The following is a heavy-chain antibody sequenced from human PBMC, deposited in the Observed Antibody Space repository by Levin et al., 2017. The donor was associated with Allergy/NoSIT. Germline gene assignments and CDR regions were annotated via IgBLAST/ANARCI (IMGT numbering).Heavy chain of an antibody. V-gene: IGHV4-34*01. D-gene: IGHD3-10*01. CDR2: INHSGST. CDR3: ARGKRGMRVRGYYYMDV. J-gene: IGHJ6*03. Sequence: SETLSLTCAVYGGSFSGYYWSWIRQPPGKGLEWIGEINHSGSTNYNPSLKSRVTISVDTSKNQFSLKLSSVTAADTAVYYCARGKRGMRVRGYYYMDVWGKGTTVTVSS. CDR1: GGSFSGYY.